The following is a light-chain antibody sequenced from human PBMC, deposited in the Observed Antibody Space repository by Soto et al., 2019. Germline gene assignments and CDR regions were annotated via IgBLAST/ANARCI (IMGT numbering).Light chain of an antibody. V-gene: IGKV3-20*01. Sequence: EIVFTQSPGTLSLSPGERATLSCRASQSVSNNYLAWYQQKLGQAPRLLIYGASSRETGIPDRFSGSGSGTDCTLTISRLEPEDFAVYYCQQYGSSTWTFGQGTKV. CDR1: QSVSNNY. CDR2: GAS. J-gene: IGKJ1*01. CDR3: QQYGSSTWT.